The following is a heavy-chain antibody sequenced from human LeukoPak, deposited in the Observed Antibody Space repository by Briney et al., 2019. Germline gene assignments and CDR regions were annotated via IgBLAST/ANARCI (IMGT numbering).Heavy chain of an antibody. J-gene: IGHJ4*02. CDR3: ARQARTLDY. Sequence: PSETLSLTCTVSGGSISSSSYYWGWIRQPPGKGLEWIGSIYYSGSTYYNPSLKSRVTISVDTSKNQFSLKLSSVTAADTAVYYCARQARTLDYWGQGTLVTVSS. CDR2: IYYSGST. CDR1: GGSISSSSYY. V-gene: IGHV4-39*07.